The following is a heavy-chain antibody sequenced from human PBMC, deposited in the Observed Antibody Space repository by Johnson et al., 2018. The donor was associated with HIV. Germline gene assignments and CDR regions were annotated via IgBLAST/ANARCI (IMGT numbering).Heavy chain of an antibody. Sequence: VQLVESGGGVVQPGGSLRLSCAASGFTISSYWMHWVRQAPGKGLVWVSRINSDGSNTTYTDSVKGRFTISRDNAKNTRYLQMNSLRAEDTALYYCARVIRAYDSSGYAGDAFDIWGQGTMVTASS. CDR1: GFTISSYW. D-gene: IGHD3-22*01. J-gene: IGHJ3*02. CDR3: ARVIRAYDSSGYAGDAFDI. V-gene: IGHV3-74*02. CDR2: INSDGSNT.